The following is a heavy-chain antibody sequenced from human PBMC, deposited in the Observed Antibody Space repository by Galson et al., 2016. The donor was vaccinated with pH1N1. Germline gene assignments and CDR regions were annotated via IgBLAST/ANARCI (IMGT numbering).Heavy chain of an antibody. CDR1: GFTFSSYG. CDR2: ISYDGSDK. D-gene: IGHD4-17*01. CDR3: ARVYADYYSDY. J-gene: IGHJ4*02. V-gene: IGHV3-30-3*01. Sequence: SLRLSCAASGFTFSSYGMHWVRQAPGKGLEWVAFISYDGSDKYYADSVKGRFTISRDKSKNTLYLQMNSLRAEDTAVYYCARVYADYYSDYWGQGTLVTVSS.